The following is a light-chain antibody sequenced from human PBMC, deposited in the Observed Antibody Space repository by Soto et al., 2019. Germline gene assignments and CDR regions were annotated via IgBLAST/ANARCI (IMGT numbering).Light chain of an antibody. CDR3: SSYTSSSTLYV. CDR2: DVG. Sequence: QSVLTQPASVSGSPGQSITISCTGTSSDVGGYNYVSWYQHHPGKAPKLMIYDVGNRPSGVSNRFSGSKSGNTASLTISGLQAEDEADYYCSSYTSSSTLYVFGTGTKVTVL. CDR1: SSDVGGYNY. V-gene: IGLV2-14*03. J-gene: IGLJ1*01.